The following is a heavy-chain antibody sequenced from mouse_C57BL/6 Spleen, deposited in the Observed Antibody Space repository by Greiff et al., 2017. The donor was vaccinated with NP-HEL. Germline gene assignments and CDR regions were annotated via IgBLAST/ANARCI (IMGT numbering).Heavy chain of an antibody. CDR1: GYTFTSYW. CDR2: INPSNGGT. Sequence: QVQLQQPGTELVKPGASVKLSCKASGYTFTSYWMHWVKQRPGQGLEWIGNINPSNGGTNYNEKCKSKATLTVDKSSSTAYMQLSSLTSEDSAVYYCAKGNYGSSYDFDYWGQGTTRTVSS. J-gene: IGHJ2*01. CDR3: AKGNYGSSYDFDY. D-gene: IGHD1-1*01. V-gene: IGHV1-53*01.